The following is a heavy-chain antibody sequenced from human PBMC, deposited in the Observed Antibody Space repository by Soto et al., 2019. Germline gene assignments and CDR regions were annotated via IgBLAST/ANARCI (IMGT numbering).Heavy chain of an antibody. V-gene: IGHV5-51*01. CDR2: IYPGDSDT. Sequence: PGESLKISCKGSGYSFTSYWIGWVRQMPGKGLEWMGIIYPGDSDTRYSPSFQGQVTISADKSISTAYLQWSSLKASDTAMYYCARQVYYYDSSGSQGWFDPWGQGTLVTVSS. J-gene: IGHJ5*02. D-gene: IGHD3-22*01. CDR1: GYSFTSYW. CDR3: ARQVYYYDSSGSQGWFDP.